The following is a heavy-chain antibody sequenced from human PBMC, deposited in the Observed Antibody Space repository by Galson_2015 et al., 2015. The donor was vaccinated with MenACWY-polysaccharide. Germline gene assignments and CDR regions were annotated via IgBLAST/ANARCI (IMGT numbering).Heavy chain of an antibody. CDR3: ARHFDWAFDY. V-gene: IGHV3-7*01. J-gene: IGHJ4*02. CDR2: TNPDGSKK. CDR1: GFSFRSSW. Sequence: SLRLSCAASGFSFRSSWTTWVRQVPGKGPEWVANTNPDGSKKDYLDSMKGRFTISRDNVKNTLHLQVDSLRVEDTAVYYCARHFDWAFDYRGQGTLVTVSS. D-gene: IGHD3-9*01.